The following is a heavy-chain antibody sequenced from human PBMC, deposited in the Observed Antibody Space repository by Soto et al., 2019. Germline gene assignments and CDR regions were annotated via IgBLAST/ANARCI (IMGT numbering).Heavy chain of an antibody. D-gene: IGHD6-13*01. CDR2: IDPSDSYT. V-gene: IGHV5-10-1*01. J-gene: IGHJ6*02. CDR3: ARHKFIAAAGTGYYYYGMDV. Sequence: GESLKISCKGSGYSFTSYWISWVRQMPGKGLEWMGRIDPSDSYTNYSPSFQGHVTISADKSISTAYLQWSSLKASDTAMYYCARHKFIAAAGTGYYYYGMDVWGQGTTVTVSS. CDR1: GYSFTSYW.